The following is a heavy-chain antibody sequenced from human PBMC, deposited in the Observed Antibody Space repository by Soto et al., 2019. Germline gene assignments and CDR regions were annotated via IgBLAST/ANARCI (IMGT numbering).Heavy chain of an antibody. V-gene: IGHV3-48*02. CDR3: ARDTANQMTPENGTLS. CDR1: GFTFSSYS. D-gene: IGHD4-4*01. J-gene: IGHJ4*02. CDR2: ISSSSSTI. Sequence: EVQLVESGGGLVQPGGSLRLSCAASGFTFSSYSMNWVRQAPGKGLEWVSYISSSSSTIYYADSVKGRFTISRDNAKNSLYLQMNSLRDEDTAVYYCARDTANQMTPENGTLSWGQGTLVTVSS.